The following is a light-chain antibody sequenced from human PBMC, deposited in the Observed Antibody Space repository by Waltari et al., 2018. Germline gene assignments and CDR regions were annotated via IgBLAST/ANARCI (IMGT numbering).Light chain of an antibody. J-gene: IGKJ1*01. CDR3: QQYNNWPWT. Sequence: EIMMMQSPATLSVSPGERATLPCRASQSVSSNLAWYQPKPGQAPRLLIYGASTRATGIPARFSGSGSGTEFTLTISSLQSEDFAVYYCQQYNNWPWTFGQGTKVENK. V-gene: IGKV3-15*01. CDR1: QSVSSN. CDR2: GAS.